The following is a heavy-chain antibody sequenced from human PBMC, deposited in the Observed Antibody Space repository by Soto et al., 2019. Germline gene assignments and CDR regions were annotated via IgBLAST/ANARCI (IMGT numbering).Heavy chain of an antibody. D-gene: IGHD1-20*01. Sequence: GGSLRLSCAASGFTFSSYAMSWVRQAPGKGLEWVSAISGSGGSTYYADSVKGRFTISRDNSKNTLYLQMNGLRAEDTAVYYCARAPIIAGDEICEYWGRGNLVT. J-gene: IGHJ4*02. CDR3: ARAPIIAGDEICEY. CDR2: ISGSGGST. V-gene: IGHV3-23*01. CDR1: GFTFSSYA.